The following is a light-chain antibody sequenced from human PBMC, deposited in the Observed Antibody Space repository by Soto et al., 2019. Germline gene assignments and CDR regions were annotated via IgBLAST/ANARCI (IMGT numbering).Light chain of an antibody. Sequence: EVVMTQSPVTLSVSPGERATLSCRASQSVGSNLAWYQQKPGQAHRLLFYGASTRATGIPARFSGSGSGTEFTLTINSLQSEDFAVYYCQQYNDWPPLTFGGGTKVEIK. CDR2: GAS. V-gene: IGKV3-15*01. CDR3: QQYNDWPPLT. CDR1: QSVGSN. J-gene: IGKJ4*01.